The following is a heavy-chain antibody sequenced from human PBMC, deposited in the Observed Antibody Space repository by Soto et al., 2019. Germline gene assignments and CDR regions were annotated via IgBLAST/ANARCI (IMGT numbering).Heavy chain of an antibody. Sequence: PSETLSLTCAISGDSVSNNGAAWNWITQSPSRGLEWLGRTYYRSRWHTDYAVSMKSRITITPDTSKNQFSLQVNSVTPEDTALYYCSRDPPAYHSAFDSWGQGTLVTVSS. D-gene: IGHD4-4*01. J-gene: IGHJ4*02. V-gene: IGHV6-1*01. CDR2: TYYRSRWHT. CDR3: SRDPPAYHSAFDS. CDR1: GDSVSNNGAA.